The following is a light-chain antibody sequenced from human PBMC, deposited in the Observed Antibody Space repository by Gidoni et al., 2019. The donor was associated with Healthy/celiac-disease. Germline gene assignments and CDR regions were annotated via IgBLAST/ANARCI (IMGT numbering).Light chain of an antibody. CDR3: QQRYNWPPT. Sequence: EIVLTQSPATLSLSPRDRATLSCWASQSVSTYLAWYQQRPGQAPRLLIYDASNRATGIPARFSGSWSGTDFTLTISSLEPEDFAIYYCQQRYNWPPTFGPETKVDV. V-gene: IGKV3-11*01. J-gene: IGKJ3*01. CDR2: DAS. CDR1: QSVSTY.